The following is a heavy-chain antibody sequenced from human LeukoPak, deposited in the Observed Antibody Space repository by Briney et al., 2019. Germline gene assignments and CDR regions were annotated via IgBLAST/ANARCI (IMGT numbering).Heavy chain of an antibody. CDR1: GFTFSNYN. CDR3: ARDSPYGTAGY. Sequence: GGSLRLPCAASGFTFSNYNMHWVRQAPGKGLEWVSSISSSSSYIYYADSVKGRFTISRDNTKNSLYLQMNSLRAEDTAVYYCARDSPYGTAGYWGQGTLVTVSS. V-gene: IGHV3-21*01. J-gene: IGHJ4*02. CDR2: ISSSSSYI. D-gene: IGHD2-8*02.